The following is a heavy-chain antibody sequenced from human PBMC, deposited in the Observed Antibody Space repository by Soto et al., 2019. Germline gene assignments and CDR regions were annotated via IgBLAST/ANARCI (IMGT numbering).Heavy chain of an antibody. J-gene: IGHJ6*02. Sequence: EVQLLESGGGLVQPGGSLRPSCAASGFTFSSYAMSWVRQAPGKGLEWVSAISGSGGSTYYADSVKGRFTISRDNSKNTLYLQMNSLRAEDTAVYYCAKSGPQPTYYYYGMDVWGQGTTVTVSS. CDR3: AKSGPQPTYYYYGMDV. D-gene: IGHD3-10*01. CDR1: GFTFSSYA. V-gene: IGHV3-23*01. CDR2: ISGSGGST.